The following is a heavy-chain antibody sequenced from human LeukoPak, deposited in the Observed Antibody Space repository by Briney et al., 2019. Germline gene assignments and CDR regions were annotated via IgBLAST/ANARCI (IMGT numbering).Heavy chain of an antibody. V-gene: IGHV4-59*01. CDR1: GGSISSYY. CDR3: ARDRVGATALDY. CDR2: IYYSGST. J-gene: IGHJ4*02. Sequence: SETLSLTCTVSGGSISSYYWSWIRQPPGKGLEWIGYIYYSGSTNYNPSLKSRVTISVDTSKNQFSLKLSSVTAADTAAYYCARDRVGATALDYWGQGTLVTVSS. D-gene: IGHD1-26*01.